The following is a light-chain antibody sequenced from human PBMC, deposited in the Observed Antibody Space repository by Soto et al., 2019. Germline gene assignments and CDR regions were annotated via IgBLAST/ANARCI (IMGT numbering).Light chain of an antibody. CDR1: QSVGIS. CDR3: QQRHDWPPLT. CDR2: DAS. Sequence: EIVLTQSPATLSLSPGERALLSCRASQSVGISLAWYQQRPGQAPRLLIFDASSRASGVPARFSGRGSGTDFTLTISNLQPEDFAVYYCQQRHDWPPLTFGGGTKVEIK. J-gene: IGKJ4*01. V-gene: IGKV3-11*01.